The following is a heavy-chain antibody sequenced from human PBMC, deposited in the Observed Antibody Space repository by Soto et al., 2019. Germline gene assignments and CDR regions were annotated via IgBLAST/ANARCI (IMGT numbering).Heavy chain of an antibody. J-gene: IGHJ5*02. CDR1: GGTFSSYA. Sequence: QVQLVQSGAEVKKPGSSVKVSCKASGGTFSSYAISWVRQAPGQGLERMGGIIPIFGTANYAQKFQGRVTITADESTSTAYRELSSLRSEDTAVYYCATLRGYNWNDRSDRDWFDPWGQGTLVTVSS. V-gene: IGHV1-69*12. CDR2: IIPIFGTA. CDR3: ATLRGYNWNDRSDRDWFDP. D-gene: IGHD1-20*01.